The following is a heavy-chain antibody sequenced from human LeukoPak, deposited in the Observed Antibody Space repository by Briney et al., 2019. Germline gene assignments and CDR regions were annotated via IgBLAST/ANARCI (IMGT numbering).Heavy chain of an antibody. D-gene: IGHD3-22*01. V-gene: IGHV3-21*04. Sequence: RAGGSLRLSCAASGFTFSNYNMNWVRQAPGKGLEWVSSISSSTSYKNYADSVKGRFTISRDNAKNSLYLQMNSLRAEDTAVYYCAKDGTYYYDSSGPRTRYFDYWGQGTLVTVSS. CDR2: ISSSTSYK. CDR3: AKDGTYYYDSSGPRTRYFDY. CDR1: GFTFSNYN. J-gene: IGHJ4*02.